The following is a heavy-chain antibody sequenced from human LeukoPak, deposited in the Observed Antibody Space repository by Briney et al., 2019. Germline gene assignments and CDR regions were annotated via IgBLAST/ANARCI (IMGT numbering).Heavy chain of an antibody. J-gene: IGHJ6*03. CDR1: GGTFSSHT. D-gene: IGHD2-2*01. CDR2: IIPILGIA. Sequence: SVKVSCKASGGTFSSHTISWVRQAPGQGLEWMGRIIPILGIANYAQKFQGRVTITADKSTSTAYMELSSLRSEDTAVYYCAATDIVVVPAAPTDYYYYYMDVWGKGTTVTVSS. CDR3: AATDIVVVPAAPTDYYYYYMDV. V-gene: IGHV1-69*02.